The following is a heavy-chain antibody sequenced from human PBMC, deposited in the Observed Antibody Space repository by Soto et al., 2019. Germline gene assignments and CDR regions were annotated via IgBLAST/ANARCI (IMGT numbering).Heavy chain of an antibody. CDR3: AKAREVTLVRVPSSY. CDR1: GFTFSDHA. Sequence: GGSLRLSCAASGFTFSDHAMSWVRQAPGEGLEWVSTISRAGDSAYFAVSVKGRFTISRDNSKNTLYLQMNSPRAEDTAVYYCAKAREVTLVRVPSSYWGQGTLVTVSS. D-gene: IGHD3-10*01. V-gene: IGHV3-23*01. J-gene: IGHJ4*02. CDR2: ISRAGDSA.